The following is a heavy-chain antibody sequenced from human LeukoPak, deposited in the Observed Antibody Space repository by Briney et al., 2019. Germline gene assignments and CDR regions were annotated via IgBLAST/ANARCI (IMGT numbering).Heavy chain of an antibody. D-gene: IGHD3-10*01. Sequence: ASVKVSCKTSGYSFTAYYIHWVRQAPGQGLEWMAWINPNSGDTVSEQKFQGRVSMTYDTSIGTAYMELNRLGSDDTAVYYCARDRGGDAFDIWGQGTMVTVSS. V-gene: IGHV1-2*02. CDR1: GYSFTAYY. J-gene: IGHJ3*02. CDR3: ARDRGGDAFDI. CDR2: INPNSGDT.